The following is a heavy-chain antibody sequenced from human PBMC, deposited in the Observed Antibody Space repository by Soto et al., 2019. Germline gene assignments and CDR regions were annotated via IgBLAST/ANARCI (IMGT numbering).Heavy chain of an antibody. CDR2: MNPNSGNT. Sequence: SVKVSCKASGYTFTSYDINWVRQATGQGLEWMGWMNPNSGNTGYAQKFQGRVTMTRNTSISTAYMELSSLRSEDTAVYYFARAGRDPLRYFDWFSLENNWFDPWGQGTLVTVSS. CDR3: ARAGRDPLRYFDWFSLENNWFDP. V-gene: IGHV1-8*01. CDR1: GYTFTSYD. J-gene: IGHJ5*02. D-gene: IGHD3-9*01.